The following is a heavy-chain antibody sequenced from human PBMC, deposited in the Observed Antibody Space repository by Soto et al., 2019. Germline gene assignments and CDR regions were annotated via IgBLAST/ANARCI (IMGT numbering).Heavy chain of an antibody. Sequence: QVQLVQSGAEVKNPGASVKVSCKASGYTFTRYGIGWARQAPGQGLEWMGWINTYNGNTNYAQNVQGRFTLTTDTSTNTAYMELRSLRSNDTAIYYCAMVDVYVTPSPQDVWGQGTTVIVSS. CDR3: AMVDVYVTPSPQDV. CDR2: INTYNGNT. D-gene: IGHD3-16*01. V-gene: IGHV1-18*01. J-gene: IGHJ6*02. CDR1: GYTFTRYG.